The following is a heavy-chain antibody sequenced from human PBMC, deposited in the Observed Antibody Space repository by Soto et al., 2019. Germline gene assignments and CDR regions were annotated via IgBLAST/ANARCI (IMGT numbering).Heavy chain of an antibody. CDR3: ARAPRGGYCSGGSRYYFDY. CDR1: GGSVSSGSYY. J-gene: IGHJ4*02. Sequence: QVQLQESGPGLVKPSETLSLTCTVSGGSVSSGSYYWSWIRQPPGKGLEWIGYIYYSGSTNYNPSLKSRVTISVDTSKNQFSLKLSSVTAADTAVYYCARAPRGGYCSGGSRYYFDYWGQGTLVTVSS. D-gene: IGHD2-15*01. V-gene: IGHV4-61*01. CDR2: IYYSGST.